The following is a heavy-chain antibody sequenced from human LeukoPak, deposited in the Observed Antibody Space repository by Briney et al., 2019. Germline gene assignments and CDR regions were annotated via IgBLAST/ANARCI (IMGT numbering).Heavy chain of an antibody. CDR1: GFTFSSYW. V-gene: IGHV3-7*01. J-gene: IGHJ5*02. D-gene: IGHD6-13*01. CDR3: ARKAAAGTGWFDP. Sequence: GGSLRLSCAASGFTFSSYWMTWVRQAPGKGLEWVANIKQDGSEKHYVDTVKGRFTISRDNPKNSLYLQMNSLRVEDTAVYYCARKAAAGTGWFDPWGQGTLVTVSS. CDR2: IKQDGSEK.